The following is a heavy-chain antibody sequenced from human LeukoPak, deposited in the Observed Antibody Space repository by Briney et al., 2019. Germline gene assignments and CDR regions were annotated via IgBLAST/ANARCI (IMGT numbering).Heavy chain of an antibody. CDR1: GGSISSSSYY. CDR2: IYYSGST. V-gene: IGHV4-39*01. CDR3: ARQLYGDYSSFVFDY. Sequence: SETLSLTCTVAGGSISSSSYYWGWIRQPPVKGLEWIGSIYYSGSTYYNPSLKSRVTISVDTSKNQFSLKLSSVTAADTAVYYCARQLYGDYSSFVFDYWGQGTLVTVSS. D-gene: IGHD4-17*01. J-gene: IGHJ4*02.